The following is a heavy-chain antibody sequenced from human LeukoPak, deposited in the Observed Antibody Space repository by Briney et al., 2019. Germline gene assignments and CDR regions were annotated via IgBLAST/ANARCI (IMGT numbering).Heavy chain of an antibody. CDR2: IRSKTDGGTT. CDR3: STGLIPTTGYY. Sequence: GGSLRLSCAASGFTFSSYEMNWVRQAPGKGLEWVGRIRSKTDGGTTDYAAPVRGRFTISRDDSKNMLYLQMNSLKTEDTAVYYCSTGLIPTTGYYWGQGTLVAVSS. V-gene: IGHV3-15*01. D-gene: IGHD1-1*01. CDR1: GFTFSSYE. J-gene: IGHJ4*02.